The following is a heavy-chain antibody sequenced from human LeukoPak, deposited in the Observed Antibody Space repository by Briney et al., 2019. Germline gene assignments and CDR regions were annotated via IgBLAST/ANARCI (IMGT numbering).Heavy chain of an antibody. J-gene: IGHJ5*02. CDR1: GYTFTSYD. Sequence: ASVKLSCKASGYTFTSYDINWVRQAAGQGLEWMGWMNPNSGNTGYAQKFQGRVTITRNTSISTAYMELSSLRSEDTAVYYCARATLNYDILTGYPRFDPWGQGTLVTVSS. CDR2: MNPNSGNT. D-gene: IGHD3-9*01. CDR3: ARATLNYDILTGYPRFDP. V-gene: IGHV1-8*03.